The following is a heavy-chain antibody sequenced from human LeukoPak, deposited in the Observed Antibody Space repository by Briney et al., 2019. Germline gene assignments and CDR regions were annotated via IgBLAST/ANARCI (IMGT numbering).Heavy chain of an antibody. CDR3: ARGVDSVDY. J-gene: IGHJ4*02. Sequence: ASVKVSCKASGYTFAGNDVTWVRQAPGQGLEWMGWISAYNGNTNFAQKPQGRVTMTTDTSTSTAYMELRSLTSDDTAVYYCARGVDSVDYWGQGTLVTVSS. D-gene: IGHD2-8*01. CDR1: GYTFAGND. CDR2: ISAYNGNT. V-gene: IGHV1-18*01.